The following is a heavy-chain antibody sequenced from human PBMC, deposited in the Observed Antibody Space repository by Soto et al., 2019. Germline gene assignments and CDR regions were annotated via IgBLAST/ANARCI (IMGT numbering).Heavy chain of an antibody. CDR1: GFTFSSYA. V-gene: IGHV3-23*01. D-gene: IGHD6-13*01. Sequence: PGGSLRLSCAASGFTFSSYAMSWVRQAPGKGLEWVSAISGSGGSTYYADSVKGRFTISRDNSKNTLYLQMNSLRAEDTAVYYCATVPLAAAGSYNWFDPWGQGTLVTVS. CDR2: ISGSGGST. CDR3: ATVPLAAAGSYNWFDP. J-gene: IGHJ5*02.